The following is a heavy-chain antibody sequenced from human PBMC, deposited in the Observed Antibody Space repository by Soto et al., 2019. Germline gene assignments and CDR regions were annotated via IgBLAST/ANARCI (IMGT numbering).Heavy chain of an antibody. CDR3: AKAGVVPAADYYYYGMDV. J-gene: IGHJ6*02. CDR1: GFTFSSYG. V-gene: IGHV3-30*18. CDR2: ISYDGSNK. D-gene: IGHD2-2*01. Sequence: QVQLVESGGGVVQPGRSLRLSCAASGFTFSSYGMHWVRQAPGKGLEWVAVISYDGSNKYYADSVKGRFTISRDNSKNTLYLQMNSLRAEDTAVYYCAKAGVVPAADYYYYGMDVWGQGTTVTVSS.